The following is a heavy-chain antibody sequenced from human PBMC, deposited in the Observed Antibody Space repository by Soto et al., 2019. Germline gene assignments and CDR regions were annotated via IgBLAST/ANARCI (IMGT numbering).Heavy chain of an antibody. D-gene: IGHD3-16*01. CDR3: ARGRFRRTWFDP. Sequence: QVQLVQSGAEVKKPGASMKVSCKASGYTFTNYDIHWVRQAIGQGLEWMGWMNPDSGNTGQSKQFQGRVTMTRDTSISTAYMEMSSLRSEDTAVYYCARGRFRRTWFDPWGQGTLVTVSS. V-gene: IGHV1-8*01. J-gene: IGHJ5*02. CDR1: GYTFTNYD. CDR2: MNPDSGNT.